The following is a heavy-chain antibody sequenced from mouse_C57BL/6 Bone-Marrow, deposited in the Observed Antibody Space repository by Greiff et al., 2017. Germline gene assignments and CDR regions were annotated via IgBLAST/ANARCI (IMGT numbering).Heavy chain of an antibody. J-gene: IGHJ2*01. V-gene: IGHV1-19*01. D-gene: IGHD1-1*01. CDR3: ARFPYYYGSSYDY. CDR1: GYTFTDYY. Sequence: EVQLQESGPVLVKPGASVKMSCKASGYTFTDYYMNWVKQSHGKSLEWIGVINPYNGGTSYNQKFKGKATLTVDKSSSTAYMELNSLTSEDSAVYYGARFPYYYGSSYDYWGQGTTLTVSS. CDR2: INPYNGGT.